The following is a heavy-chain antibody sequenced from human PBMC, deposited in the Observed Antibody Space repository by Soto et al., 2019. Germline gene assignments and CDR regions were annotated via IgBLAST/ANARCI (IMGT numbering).Heavy chain of an antibody. J-gene: IGHJ6*02. CDR3: ATQGFGVLHGLVDV. Sequence: SETLSLTCTVFGGSISSISNRYGSWLRLPPGKGLEWIGYVSNSGYTSYNPSLKSRVIISVDTSKNQFSLNLTSVTAADTAVYYCATQGFGVLHGLVDVWGQGTTVTVSS. V-gene: IGHV4-61*05. D-gene: IGHD3-10*01. CDR2: VSNSGYT. CDR1: GGSISSISNRY.